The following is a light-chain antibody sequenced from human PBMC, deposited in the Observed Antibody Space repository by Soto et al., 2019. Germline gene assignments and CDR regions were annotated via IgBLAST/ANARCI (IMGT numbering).Light chain of an antibody. V-gene: IGKV3-11*01. Sequence: EIVLTQSPATLSLSPGERATLSCRASQSVSSYLAWYQQKPGQAPPLHIYDASNRGTGIPARFSGSGSGTDFTLTISSLEPEDFAVYYCQQRSNWPQLTFGGGTKVEIK. CDR1: QSVSSY. CDR2: DAS. CDR3: QQRSNWPQLT. J-gene: IGKJ4*01.